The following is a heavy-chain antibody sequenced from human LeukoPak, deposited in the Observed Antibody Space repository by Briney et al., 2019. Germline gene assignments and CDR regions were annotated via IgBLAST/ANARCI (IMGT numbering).Heavy chain of an antibody. CDR2: IKTDGSEK. CDR1: GLTFSNYW. D-gene: IGHD6-19*01. V-gene: IGHV3-7*01. Sequence: GGSLRLSCEGSGLTFSNYWMSWVRQAPGKGLEWVANIKTDGSEKYYVDSVKGRFTISRDNAKNSLYLQMNSLRAEDTAVYYCAGDRLYSSGWGPYYFDYWGQGTLVTVSS. J-gene: IGHJ4*02. CDR3: AGDRLYSSGWGPYYFDY.